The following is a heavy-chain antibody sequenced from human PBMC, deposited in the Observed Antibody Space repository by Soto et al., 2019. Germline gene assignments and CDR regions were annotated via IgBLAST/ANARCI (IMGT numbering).Heavy chain of an antibody. CDR2: IYYSGST. CDR3: ATQPGIALHYGMDV. CDR1: GGSISSSSYY. V-gene: IGHV4-39*01. Sequence: QLQLQESGPGLVKPSETLSLTCTVSGGSISSSSYYWGWIRQPPGKGLEWIGSIYYSGSTYYNPSLKSRVTISVDTSKNQFSLKLSSVTAADTAVYYCATQPGIALHYGMDVWGQGTTVTVSS. J-gene: IGHJ6*02. D-gene: IGHD6-13*01.